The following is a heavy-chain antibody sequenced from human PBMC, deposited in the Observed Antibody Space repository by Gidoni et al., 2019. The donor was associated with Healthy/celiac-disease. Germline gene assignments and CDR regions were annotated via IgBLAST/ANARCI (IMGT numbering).Heavy chain of an antibody. J-gene: IGHJ4*02. CDR1: GYTLTALS. D-gene: IGHD1-26*01. CDR3: ATAPRGSYFDY. CDR2: FDPEDGET. V-gene: IGHV1-24*01. Sequence: QVQLVQFGVEVKKPGASVKVSCTVSGYTLTALSLYWVRQAPGKGLEWMGGFDPEDGETSYAQKFQGRVTMTEDTSTDTAYMELSSLRSEDTAVYYCATAPRGSYFDYWGQGTLVTVSS.